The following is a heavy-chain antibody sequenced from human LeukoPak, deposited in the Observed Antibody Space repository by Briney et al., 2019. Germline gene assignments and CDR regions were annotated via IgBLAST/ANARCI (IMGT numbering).Heavy chain of an antibody. CDR1: GFTFSSYA. V-gene: IGHV3-23*01. J-gene: IGHJ4*02. CDR3: AKDWRRQAYYYDSSGYYYAFDY. Sequence: GGSLRLSCAASGFTFSSYAMSWVRQAPGKGLEWVSAISGSGGSTYYADSVKGRFTISRDNSKNTLYLQMNSLRAEDTAVYYCAKDWRRQAYYYDSSGYYYAFDYWGQGTLVTVSS. CDR2: ISGSGGST. D-gene: IGHD3-22*01.